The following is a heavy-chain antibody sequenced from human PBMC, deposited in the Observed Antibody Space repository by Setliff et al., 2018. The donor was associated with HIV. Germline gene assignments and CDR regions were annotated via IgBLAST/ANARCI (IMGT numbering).Heavy chain of an antibody. J-gene: IGHJ4*02. D-gene: IGHD2-15*01. CDR3: ATSPLGYCSGGSCSHYFDY. CDR2: IWPGDSDT. Sequence: PGESLKISCKGSGYSFNSYWIGWVRQMPGRGLEWMGIIWPGDSDTRYSPSFQGQVTISADKSISTAYLQWSSLKASDTAMYYCATSPLGYCSGGSCSHYFDYWGPGTLVTVSS. V-gene: IGHV5-51*01. CDR1: GYSFNSYW.